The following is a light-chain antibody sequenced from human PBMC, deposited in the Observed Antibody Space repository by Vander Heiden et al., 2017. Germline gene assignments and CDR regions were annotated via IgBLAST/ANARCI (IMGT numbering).Light chain of an antibody. CDR2: LNSDGSH. V-gene: IGLV4-69*01. CDR3: QTWGTGIRV. J-gene: IGLJ3*02. Sequence: QLVLTPSPSASASLGASVKLTSTLSSGHISYAIAWHPQQPEKGPRYLRKLNSDGSHRKGDGIPDRFSGSSSGAERYLTISSLQSEDEADYYCQTWGTGIRVFGGGTKLTVL. CDR1: SGHISYA.